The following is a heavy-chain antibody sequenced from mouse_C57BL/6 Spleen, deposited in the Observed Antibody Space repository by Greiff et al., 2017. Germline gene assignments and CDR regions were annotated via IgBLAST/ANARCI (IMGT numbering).Heavy chain of an antibody. CDR3: ARYYGSSYGYFDV. Sequence: VQLKESGAELVKPGASVKLSCTASGFNIKDYYMHWVKQRTEQGLEWIGRIDPEDGETKYAPKFQGKATITADTSSNTAYLQLSSLTSEDTAVYYCARYYGSSYGYFDVWGTGTTVTVSS. V-gene: IGHV14-2*01. CDR1: GFNIKDYY. J-gene: IGHJ1*03. CDR2: IDPEDGET. D-gene: IGHD1-1*01.